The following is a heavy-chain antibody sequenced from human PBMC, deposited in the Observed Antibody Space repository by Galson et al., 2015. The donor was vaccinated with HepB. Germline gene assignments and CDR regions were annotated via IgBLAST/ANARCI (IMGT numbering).Heavy chain of an antibody. CDR1: GFTFGDYA. V-gene: IGHV3-49*03. Sequence: SLRLSCAASGFTFGDYAMSWFRQAPGKGLEWVGFIRSKAYGRTTEYAASVKGRFTISRDDSKSIAYLQMNSLKTGDTAVYYCTRESKLVGATYYFDYWGQGTLVTVSS. CDR3: TRESKLVGATYYFDY. D-gene: IGHD1-26*01. J-gene: IGHJ4*02. CDR2: IRSKAYGRTT.